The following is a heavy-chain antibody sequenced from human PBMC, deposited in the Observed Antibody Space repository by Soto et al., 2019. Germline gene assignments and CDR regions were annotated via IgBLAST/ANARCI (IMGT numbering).Heavy chain of an antibody. D-gene: IGHD2-15*01. CDR3: ARDKLFNCSGGRCPRWFDP. CDR1: GGSMSGDY. V-gene: IGHV4-59*13. Sequence: SKTLSLTCTVSGGSMSGDYWSWIREPRGRGLEWMGYIYYSGITNYNPSLKSRVTISVDTSKNQFSLKLSSVTAADTAVYYCARDKLFNCSGGRCPRWFDPWGQATLVTVSS. CDR2: IYYSGIT. J-gene: IGHJ5*02.